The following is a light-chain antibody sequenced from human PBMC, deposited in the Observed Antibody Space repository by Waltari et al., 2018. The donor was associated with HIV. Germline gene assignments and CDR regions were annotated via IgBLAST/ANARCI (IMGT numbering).Light chain of an antibody. CDR3: SSYSSSTSPYV. CDR2: EVS. V-gene: IGLV2-14*01. CDR1: TSDIGNYNY. J-gene: IGLJ1*01. Sequence: QSALTQPASVSGSPGQSITIPYTGPTSDIGNYNYVPWYQHHPGRAPKLIIYEVSNRPSGVSNRFSGSKSGNTASLTVSGLHAEDEGDYYCSSYSSSTSPYVFGTGTKVTVV.